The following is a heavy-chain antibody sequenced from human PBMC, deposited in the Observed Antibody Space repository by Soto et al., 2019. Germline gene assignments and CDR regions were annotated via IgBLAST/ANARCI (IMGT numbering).Heavy chain of an antibody. CDR2: ISAYNGNT. V-gene: IGHV1-18*01. CDR3: ARDQSRTYYYYYGMDV. CDR1: GYTFTSYG. Sequence: QVQLVQSGAEVKKPGASVKVSCKASGYTFTSYGISWVRQAPGQGLEWMGWISAYNGNTNYAQKLQGRVTMTTDTSTSTAYMELRSLRSDDTAMYYCARDQSRTYYYYYGMDVWGQGTTVTVSS. J-gene: IGHJ6*02.